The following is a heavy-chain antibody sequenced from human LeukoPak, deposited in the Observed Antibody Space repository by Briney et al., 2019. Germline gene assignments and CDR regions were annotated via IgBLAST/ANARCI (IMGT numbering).Heavy chain of an antibody. CDR1: GFTFSSYG. CDR2: ISYDGSNK. D-gene: IGHD3-22*01. J-gene: IGHJ4*02. V-gene: IGHV3-30*18. Sequence: GGSLSLSCAASGFTFSSYGMHWVRQAPGKGLEWVAVISYDGSNKYYADSVKGRFTISRDNSKNTLYLQMNSLRAEDTAVYYCAKSDGVDYDSSGYPDYWGQGTLVTVSS. CDR3: AKSDGVDYDSSGYPDY.